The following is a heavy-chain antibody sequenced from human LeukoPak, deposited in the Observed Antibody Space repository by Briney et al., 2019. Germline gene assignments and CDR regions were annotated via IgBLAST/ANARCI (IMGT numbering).Heavy chain of an antibody. Sequence: GGSLRLSCAASGFTFSSYGMHWVRQAPGKGLEWVAFIRHDGSNKYYADSVKGRFTISRDNSKNTLYLQMNSLRAEDTAVYYCAKDYYGSGSYPYHFDYWGQGTLVTVSS. D-gene: IGHD3-10*01. CDR1: GFTFSSYG. CDR2: IRHDGSNK. V-gene: IGHV3-30*02. J-gene: IGHJ4*02. CDR3: AKDYYGSGSYPYHFDY.